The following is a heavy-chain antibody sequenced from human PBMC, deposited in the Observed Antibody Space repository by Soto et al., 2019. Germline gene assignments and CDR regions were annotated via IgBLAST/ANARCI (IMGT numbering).Heavy chain of an antibody. CDR2: IIPIFDTA. Sequence: QVQLVQSGAEVKKPGSSVKVSCKASGGTFSSYAISWVRQAPGQGLEWMGGIIPIFDTADYAQKFQGRVTITADESTNTAYMELSSLRPQVTAVYYCAGHSSRVPGYYYGMDVWCQGTTVTVSS. D-gene: IGHD3-22*01. CDR1: GGTFSSYA. V-gene: IGHV1-69*12. J-gene: IGHJ6*02. CDR3: AGHSSRVPGYYYGMDV.